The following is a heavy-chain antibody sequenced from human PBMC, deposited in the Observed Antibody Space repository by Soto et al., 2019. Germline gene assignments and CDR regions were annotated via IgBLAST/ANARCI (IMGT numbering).Heavy chain of an antibody. D-gene: IGHD3-9*01. CDR1: GFTFSSYA. CDR3: ARGDHVLRYLAWF. Sequence: GGSLRLSCAASGFTFSSYAMHWVRQAPGKGLEWVAVISYDGSNKYYADSVKGRFTISRDNSKNTLYLQMNSLRAEDTAVYYCARGDHVLRYLAWFWGQGTLVTVSS. CDR2: ISYDGSNK. V-gene: IGHV3-30-3*01. J-gene: IGHJ4*02.